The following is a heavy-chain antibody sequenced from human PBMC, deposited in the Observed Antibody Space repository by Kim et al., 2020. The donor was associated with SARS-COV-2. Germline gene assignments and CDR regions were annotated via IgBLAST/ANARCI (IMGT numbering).Heavy chain of an antibody. CDR3: ARDVSHGGGGWPQADAFDM. V-gene: IGHV3-30*04. D-gene: IGHD6-19*01. J-gene: IGHJ3*02. CDR1: GFTFSSYA. Sequence: GGSLRLSCAASGFTFSSYAMLWVRQAPGKGLEWVAVISSDGTRKYHADSEKGRFTISRDNSKNTLYLQMNSLRPEDTAIYFCARDVSHGGGGWPQADAFDMWGPGTMVTVSS. CDR2: ISSDGTRK.